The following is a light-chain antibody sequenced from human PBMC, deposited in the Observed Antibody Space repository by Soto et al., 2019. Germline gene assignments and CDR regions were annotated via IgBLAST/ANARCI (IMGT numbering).Light chain of an antibody. CDR2: GAS. V-gene: IGKV3-15*01. J-gene: IGKJ2*01. CDR1: QSVSSN. CDR3: QQYNNWPPYT. Sequence: EIVMTQSPATLSVSPGERATLSCRASQSVSSNLAWYQQKPGQAPRLLIYGASTRATGIPARSTGSGSGTEFTLTISSLQSEDFAMYYCQQYNNWPPYTFGQGTNLEIK.